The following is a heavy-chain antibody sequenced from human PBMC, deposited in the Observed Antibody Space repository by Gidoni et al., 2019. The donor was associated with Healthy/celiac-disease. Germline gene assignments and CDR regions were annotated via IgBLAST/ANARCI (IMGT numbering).Heavy chain of an antibody. Sequence: QVQLVQSGAEVKKPGSSVKFSCKASGYTFTSYDITWVRQATGQGLEWMGWMNPNSGNTGYAQKFQGRVTMTRNNSISTAYMELSSLRSEDTAVYYCARGTGDNYYYYGMDVWGQGTTVTVSS. V-gene: IGHV1-8*01. J-gene: IGHJ6*02. CDR2: MNPNSGNT. CDR3: ARGTGDNYYYYGMDV. CDR1: GYTFTSYD. D-gene: IGHD2-21*01.